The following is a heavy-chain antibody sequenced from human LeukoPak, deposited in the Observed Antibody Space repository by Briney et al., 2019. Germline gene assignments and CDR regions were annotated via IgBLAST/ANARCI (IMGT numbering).Heavy chain of an antibody. Sequence: ASVNVSCKVSGYTLTELSMHWVRQAPGKGLEWMGGFDPEDGETIYAQKFQGRVTMTEDTSTDTAYMELSSLRSEDTAVYYCATGPAAITGDAFDIWGQGTMVTVSS. CDR1: GYTLTELS. D-gene: IGHD2-2*02. CDR3: ATGPAAITGDAFDI. J-gene: IGHJ3*02. V-gene: IGHV1-24*01. CDR2: FDPEDGET.